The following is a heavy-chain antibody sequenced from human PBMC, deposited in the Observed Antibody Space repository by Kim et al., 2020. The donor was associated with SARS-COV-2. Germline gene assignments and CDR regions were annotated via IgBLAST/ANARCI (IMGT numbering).Heavy chain of an antibody. CDR1: GGSFSGYY. J-gene: IGHJ4*02. D-gene: IGHD1-7*01. CDR2: INHSGST. CDR3: PSGVTGTTAYFYY. V-gene: IGHV4-34*01. Sequence: SETLSLTCAVSGGSFSGYYWSWIRQPPGKGLEWIGEINHSGSTNYNPSLKSRVTISVDTSKNQFSLKLSSVTAADTAVYYCPSGVTGTTAYFYYCGQGTL.